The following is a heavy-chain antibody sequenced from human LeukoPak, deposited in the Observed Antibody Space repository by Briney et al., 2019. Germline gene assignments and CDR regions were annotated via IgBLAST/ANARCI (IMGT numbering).Heavy chain of an antibody. CDR2: ISWNSGSI. Sequence: GGSLRLSCAASGFTFDDYAMHWVWQAQGKGLEWVSGISWNSGSIGYADSVKGRFTISRDDAKNSLYLQMNSLRAEDTALYYCAKAPSGGGYYDSSGYYEELDYGMDVWGQGSTVTVSS. V-gene: IGHV3-9*01. J-gene: IGHJ6*02. D-gene: IGHD3-22*01. CDR1: GFTFDDYA. CDR3: AKAPSGGGYYDSSGYYEELDYGMDV.